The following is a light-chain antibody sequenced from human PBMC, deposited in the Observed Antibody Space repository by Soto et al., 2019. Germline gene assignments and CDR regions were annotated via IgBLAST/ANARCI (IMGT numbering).Light chain of an antibody. Sequence: DIQMTHSPSSLSSSVVYSVTITCRASQSISSNLNWYQQKPGKAPKLLIYAASNLQSGVPSTFSGSGSGTDFTLTISSLQPEDFATYYCQQSHSIPWTFGQGTKVDIK. CDR2: AAS. CDR1: QSISSN. CDR3: QQSHSIPWT. V-gene: IGKV1-39*01. J-gene: IGKJ1*01.